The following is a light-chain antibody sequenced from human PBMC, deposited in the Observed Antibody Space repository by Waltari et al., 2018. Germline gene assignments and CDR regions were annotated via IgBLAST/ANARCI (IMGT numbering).Light chain of an antibody. J-gene: IGLJ1*01. Sequence: QSVLTQPPSASGTPGQRVTISCSGSSPNLGSNTVNWYQQLPGTAPKLLIYSNNQRPSGVPDRFSGSKSGTSASLAISGLQSEDEADYYCAAWDDSLNGRVFGTGTKVTVL. CDR3: AAWDDSLNGRV. CDR1: SPNLGSNT. CDR2: SNN. V-gene: IGLV1-44*01.